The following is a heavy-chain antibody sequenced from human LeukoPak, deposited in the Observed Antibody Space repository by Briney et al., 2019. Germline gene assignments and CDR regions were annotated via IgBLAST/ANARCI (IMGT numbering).Heavy chain of an antibody. CDR2: INHSGST. V-gene: IGHV4-34*01. CDR1: GGSFSGYY. D-gene: IGHD2-15*01. CDR3: ASSCGGGSCYGY. J-gene: IGHJ4*02. Sequence: MPSETLSLTCAVYGGSFSGYYWSWIRQPPGKGLEWIGEINHSGSTNYNPSLKSRVTISVDTSKNQFSLKLSSVTAADTAVYYCASSCGGGSCYGYWGQGTLVTVSS.